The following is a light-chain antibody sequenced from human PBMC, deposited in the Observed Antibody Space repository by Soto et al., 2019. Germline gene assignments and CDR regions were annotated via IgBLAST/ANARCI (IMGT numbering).Light chain of an antibody. CDR2: KAS. Sequence: DIQMTQSPATLSASVGDRVTIGCRAGQSISGWLAWYQQKPGKAPKLLIYKASILESGVPSRFSGSGSATEFTLTISSLQPEDFASYYCQQYETFPLTFGGGTKV. V-gene: IGKV1-5*03. CDR1: QSISGW. CDR3: QQYETFPLT. J-gene: IGKJ4*01.